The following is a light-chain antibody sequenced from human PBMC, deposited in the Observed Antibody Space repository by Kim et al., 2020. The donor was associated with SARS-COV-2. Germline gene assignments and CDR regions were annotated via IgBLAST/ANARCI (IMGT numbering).Light chain of an antibody. CDR3: QVWDSSSDHPV. J-gene: IGLJ2*01. Sequence: APGKAARITCGGNNIGSKRVHWSQQKPGQAPVLVIYYDRDRPSGIPERFSGSNSGNTATLTISRVEAGDEADYYCQVWDSSSDHPVFGGGTKLTVL. V-gene: IGLV3-21*04. CDR1: NIGSKR. CDR2: YDR.